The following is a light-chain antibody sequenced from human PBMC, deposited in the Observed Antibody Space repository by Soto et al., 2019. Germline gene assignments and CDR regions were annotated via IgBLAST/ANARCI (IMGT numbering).Light chain of an antibody. CDR1: QIVSSRY. CDR3: QQRNSWPPTFT. CDR2: GAS. J-gene: IGKJ5*01. V-gene: IGKV3D-20*02. Sequence: TQSPATLSLSPGERATLSCRASQIVSSRYLAWYQQKPGQAPRLLIYGASTRATGIPARFSGSGSGTDFTLTISSLEPEDFAVYYCQQRNSWPPTFTFGQGTRLEIK.